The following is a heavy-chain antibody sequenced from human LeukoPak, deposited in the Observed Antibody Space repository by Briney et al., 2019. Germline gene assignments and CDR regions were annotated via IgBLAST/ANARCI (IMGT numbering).Heavy chain of an antibody. D-gene: IGHD2-2*01. V-gene: IGHV4-4*07. Sequence: SETLSLTCTVSGGSISSYYWSWIRQPAGKGLEWIGRIYTSGSTNYNPSLKSRVTMSVDTSKNQFSLKLSSVTAADTAVYYCARDCSSTSCYGYWFDPWGQGTLVTVSS. J-gene: IGHJ5*02. CDR1: GGSISSYY. CDR3: ARDCSSTSCYGYWFDP. CDR2: IYTSGST.